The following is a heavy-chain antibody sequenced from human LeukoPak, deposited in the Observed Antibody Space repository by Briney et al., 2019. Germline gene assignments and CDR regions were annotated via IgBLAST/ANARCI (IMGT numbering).Heavy chain of an antibody. Sequence: GGSLRLSCAASGFTFDDYAMHLVRQAPGKGLEWVSLISGDGGSTYYADSVKGRFTISRDNSKNSLYLQMNSLRTEDTALYYCAKVAAAIIPYYFDYWGQGTLVTVSS. V-gene: IGHV3-43*02. CDR1: GFTFDDYA. CDR2: ISGDGGST. D-gene: IGHD6-13*01. J-gene: IGHJ4*02. CDR3: AKVAAAIIPYYFDY.